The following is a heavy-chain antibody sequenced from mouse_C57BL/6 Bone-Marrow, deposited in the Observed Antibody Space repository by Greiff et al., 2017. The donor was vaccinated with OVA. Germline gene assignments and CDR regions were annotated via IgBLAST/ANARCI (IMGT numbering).Heavy chain of an antibody. CDR2: IDPSDSYT. CDR3: ARRSSNTWFAY. Sequence: QVQLQQPGAELVRPGTSVKLSCKASGYTFTSYWMHWVKQRPGQGLEWIGVIDPSDSYTNYNQKFKGKATLTVDTSSSPAYMQLSSLTSEDSAVYYCARRSSNTWFAYWGQGTLVTVSA. J-gene: IGHJ3*01. V-gene: IGHV1-59*01. D-gene: IGHD2-5*01. CDR1: GYTFTSYW.